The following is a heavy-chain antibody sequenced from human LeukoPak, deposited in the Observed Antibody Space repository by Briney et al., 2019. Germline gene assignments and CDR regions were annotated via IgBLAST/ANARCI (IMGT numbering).Heavy chain of an antibody. J-gene: IGHJ4*02. CDR1: GYTFTGYY. CDR2: INSNSGGT. D-gene: IGHD1-26*01. V-gene: IGHV1-2*02. Sequence: TSVKVSCKASGYTFTGYYIHWVRQAPGQGLEWMGWINSNSGGTNSAQKFQGRVTMTRDTSISTAYMELSRLRSDDTAVYYCARHPYSGSYHFDYWGQGTLVTVSS. CDR3: ARHPYSGSYHFDY.